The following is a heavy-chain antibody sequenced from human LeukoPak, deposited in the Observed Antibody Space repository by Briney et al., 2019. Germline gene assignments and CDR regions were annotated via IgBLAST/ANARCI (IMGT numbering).Heavy chain of an antibody. D-gene: IGHD1/OR15-1a*01. J-gene: IGHJ4*02. CDR3: ASSIGRIPATTLVMGYFDY. Sequence: SETLSLTFTVSGGSISSSSYYWGWIRQPPGKGLEWIGSIYYSGSTYYNPSLKSRVTISVDTSKNQFSLKLSSVTAADTAVYYCASSIGRIPATTLVMGYFDYWGQGTQVTVSS. CDR1: GGSISSSSYY. V-gene: IGHV4-39*01. CDR2: IYYSGST.